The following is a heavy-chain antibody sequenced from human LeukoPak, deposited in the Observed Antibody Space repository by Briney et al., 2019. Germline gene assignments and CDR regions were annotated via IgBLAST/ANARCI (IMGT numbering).Heavy chain of an antibody. J-gene: IGHJ6*02. CDR2: ISYDGSNK. CDR3: ARSDV. Sequence: GGSLRLSCAASGFTFSSYGMHWVRQAPGKGLEWVAVISYDGSNKYYADSVKGRFTISRDNAKNSLYLQMNSLRAEDTAVYYCARSDVWGQGTTVTVSS. V-gene: IGHV3-30*03. CDR1: GFTFSSYG.